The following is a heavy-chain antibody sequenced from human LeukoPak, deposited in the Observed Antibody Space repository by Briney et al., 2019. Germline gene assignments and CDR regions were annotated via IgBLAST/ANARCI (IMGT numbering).Heavy chain of an antibody. Sequence: ASVKVSCKSSGYTFTNYGISWVRQAPGQGPEWMGWISGNNGNTNYAQKLQGRVTMTTDTSTSTAYMELRSLRSDDTAVYYCAREGWRYYGSGSYYRPYFFDNWGQGTLVTVSS. V-gene: IGHV1-18*01. D-gene: IGHD3-10*01. CDR3: AREGWRYYGSGSYYRPYFFDN. CDR2: ISGNNGNT. J-gene: IGHJ4*02. CDR1: GYTFTNYG.